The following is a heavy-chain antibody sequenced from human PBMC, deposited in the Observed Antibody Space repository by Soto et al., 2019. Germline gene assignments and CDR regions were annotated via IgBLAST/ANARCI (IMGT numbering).Heavy chain of an antibody. CDR2: INWNDDE. CDR1: GFSLSTRGMG. CDR3: AHRHDLGGFDI. V-gene: IGHV2-5*01. D-gene: IGHD2-15*01. Sequence: SGPTLVNPTETLTLTCTFSGFSLSTRGMGVAWIRQPPGRALEWLALINWNDDERYSPSLKDRLTITKDTSRNHVVLTMTNVDPVDTATYYCAHRHDLGGFDIWGQGTTVTVSS. J-gene: IGHJ3*02.